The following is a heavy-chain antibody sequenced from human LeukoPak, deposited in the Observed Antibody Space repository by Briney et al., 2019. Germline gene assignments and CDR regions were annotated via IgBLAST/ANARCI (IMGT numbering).Heavy chain of an antibody. CDR3: ARDNYGYRGALTY. CDR1: GFTFSSYS. V-gene: IGHV3-21*01. CDR2: ISSSSSYI. Sequence: GGSLRLSCAASGFTFSSYSMNWVRQAPGKGLEWVSSISSSSSYIYYADSVKGRFTISRDNAKNSLYLQMNSLRAEDTAVYYCARDNYGYRGALTYWDQGTLVTVSS. D-gene: IGHD5-18*01. J-gene: IGHJ4*02.